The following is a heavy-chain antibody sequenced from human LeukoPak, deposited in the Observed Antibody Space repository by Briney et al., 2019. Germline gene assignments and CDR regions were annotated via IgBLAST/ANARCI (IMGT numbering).Heavy chain of an antibody. J-gene: IGHJ4*02. D-gene: IGHD3-3*01. CDR2: ISDSGGNT. Sequence: GGSLRLSCVASGFTFSSYAMSWVRRARGKGLEWVSTISDSGGNTYFAGSVKGRFTISRDNSKNTLDLQMDSLKADDTAVYYCAKGKTGRFLEGLLFDHWGQGTLVTVSS. CDR1: GFTFSSYA. V-gene: IGHV3-23*01. CDR3: AKGKTGRFLEGLLFDH.